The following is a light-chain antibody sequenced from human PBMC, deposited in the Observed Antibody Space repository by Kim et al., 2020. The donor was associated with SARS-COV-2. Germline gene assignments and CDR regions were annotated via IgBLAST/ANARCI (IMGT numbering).Light chain of an antibody. CDR2: DVT. J-gene: IGLJ2*01. CDR1: RSDVGGYNL. Sequence: QSVAISCHGTRSDVGGYNLVSWFQQPPGKAPKLVIYDVTKRPSGVSNRFSGSKSGNTAPLTISGLQAEDEADYYCSSSTPNTTPLFGGGTQLTVL. V-gene: IGLV2-14*03. CDR3: SSSTPNTTPL.